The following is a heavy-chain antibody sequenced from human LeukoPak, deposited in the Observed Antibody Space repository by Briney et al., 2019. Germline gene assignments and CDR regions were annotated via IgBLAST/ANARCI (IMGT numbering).Heavy chain of an antibody. V-gene: IGHV4-59*01. Sequence: SETLSLTCTVSGGSISIYYWSWIRQPPGKGLEWIGYIYYSGSTNYNPSLKSRVTISVDTSKNQFSLKLSSVTAADTAVYYCARDLGYNYDYWGQGTLVTVSS. D-gene: IGHD5-24*01. CDR3: ARDLGYNYDY. J-gene: IGHJ4*02. CDR1: GGSISIYY. CDR2: IYYSGST.